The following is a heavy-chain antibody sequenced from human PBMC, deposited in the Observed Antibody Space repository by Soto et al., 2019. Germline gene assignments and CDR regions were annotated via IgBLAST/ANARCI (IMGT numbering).Heavy chain of an antibody. CDR1: GFSLSTSGVG. D-gene: IGHD1-26*01. Sequence: VNPTQTLTLTCNLSGFSLSTSGVGVGWIRQPPGKALEWLAHIYWDDDKYYSPSLKSRLSITKDTSKNQVVLTMTNMDPVDTATYYCAHINSGSYWTVGSSWGQGTMVTLSS. V-gene: IGHV2-5*02. CDR3: AHINSGSYWTVGSS. CDR2: IYWDDDK. J-gene: IGHJ4*02.